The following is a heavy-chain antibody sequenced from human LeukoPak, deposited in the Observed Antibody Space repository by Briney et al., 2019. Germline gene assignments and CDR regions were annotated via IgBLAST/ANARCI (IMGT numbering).Heavy chain of an antibody. Sequence: GGSLRLSCAASGFTFSSYGVHWVRQAPGKGLEWVAVIWYDGSNKYYADSVKGRFTISRDNSKNTLYLQMNSLRAEDTAVYYCARVGFGELLIDYWGQGTLVTVSS. CDR2: IWYDGSNK. CDR3: ARVGFGELLIDY. V-gene: IGHV3-33*01. CDR1: GFTFSSYG. D-gene: IGHD3-10*01. J-gene: IGHJ4*02.